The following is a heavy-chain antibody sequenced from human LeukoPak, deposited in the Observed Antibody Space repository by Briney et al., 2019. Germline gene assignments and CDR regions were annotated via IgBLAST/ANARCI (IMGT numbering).Heavy chain of an antibody. J-gene: IGHJ5*02. CDR3: ARSRWELGGRFDP. D-gene: IGHD1-26*01. Sequence: ASVKVSCKASGYTFTGYYMHWVRQAPGQGLEWMGWINPNSGGTNNAQKFQGRVTMTRDTSISTAYMELSRLRSDDTAVYYCARSRWELGGRFDPWGQGTLVTVSS. V-gene: IGHV1-2*02. CDR2: INPNSGGT. CDR1: GYTFTGYY.